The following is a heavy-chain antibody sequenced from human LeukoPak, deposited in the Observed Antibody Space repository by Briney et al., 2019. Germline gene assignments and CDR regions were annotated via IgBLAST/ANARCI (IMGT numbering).Heavy chain of an antibody. Sequence: PSETLPLTCTVSGGSISSYYWSWIRQPPGKGLEWIGYIYTSGSTNYNPSLKSRVTISVDTSKTQFSLKLSSVTAADTAVYYCARTWAIYYYYMDVWGKGTTVTVSS. CDR2: IYTSGST. D-gene: IGHD2-2*01. CDR3: ARTWAIYYYYMDV. CDR1: GGSISSYY. J-gene: IGHJ6*03. V-gene: IGHV4-4*09.